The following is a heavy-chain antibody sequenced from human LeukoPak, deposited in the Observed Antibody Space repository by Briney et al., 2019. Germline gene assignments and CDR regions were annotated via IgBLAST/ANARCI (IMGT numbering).Heavy chain of an antibody. CDR3: AKDKAYYYYYMDV. V-gene: IGHV3-23*01. CDR1: GFTFSSYA. Sequence: GGSLRLSCAASGFTFSSYAMSWVRQAPGKGLEWVSAISGSGITTYYADSVKGRFTISRDNAKNSLYLQMNSLRAEDTALYYCAKDKAYYYYYMDVWGKGTTVTVSS. CDR2: ISGSGITT. J-gene: IGHJ6*03.